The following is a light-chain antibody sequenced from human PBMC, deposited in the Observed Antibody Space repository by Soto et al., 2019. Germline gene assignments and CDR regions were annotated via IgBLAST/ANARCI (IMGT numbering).Light chain of an antibody. J-gene: IGKJ2*01. CDR3: QQYDQWPFT. CDR1: QNISRN. CDR2: GAS. V-gene: IGKV3-15*01. Sequence: EILMTQSPATLSVSPGERATLSCRPSQNISRNLAWHQQKPGQAPRLLIYGASTRAAGFPPRFSGSGSGTEFSLTISGLQFEDFAIYYCQQYDQWPFTFGQGTRLEIK.